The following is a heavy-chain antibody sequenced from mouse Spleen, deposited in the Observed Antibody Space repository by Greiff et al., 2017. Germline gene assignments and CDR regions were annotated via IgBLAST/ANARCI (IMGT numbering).Heavy chain of an antibody. CDR2: ISSGGGST. D-gene: IGHD2-14*01. CDR1: GFAFSSYD. J-gene: IGHJ2*01. Sequence: DVQLVESGGGLVKPGGSLKLSCAASGFAFSSYDMSWVRQTPEKRLEWVAYISSGGGSTYYPDTVKGRFTISRDNAKNTLYLQMSSLKSEDTAMYYCARHRYEDFDYWGQGTTLTVSS. V-gene: IGHV5-12-1*01. CDR3: ARHRYEDFDY.